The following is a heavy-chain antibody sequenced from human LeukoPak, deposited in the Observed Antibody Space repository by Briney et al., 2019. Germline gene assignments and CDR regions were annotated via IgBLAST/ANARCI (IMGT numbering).Heavy chain of an antibody. J-gene: IGHJ6*03. CDR2: ISAYNGNT. CDR3: ARDLSRTAMAYYYYYYMDV. D-gene: IGHD5-18*01. V-gene: IGHV1-18*01. CDR1: GYTFTSYG. Sequence: GASVTVSCTASGYTFTSYGISWVRQAPGQGLEWMGWISAYNGNTNYAKKLQGRVTMTTDTSTSTAYMELRSLRSDDTAVYYCARDLSRTAMAYYYYYYMDVWGKGTTVTVS.